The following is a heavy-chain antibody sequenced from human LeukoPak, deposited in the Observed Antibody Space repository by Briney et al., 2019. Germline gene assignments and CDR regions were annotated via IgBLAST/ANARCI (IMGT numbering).Heavy chain of an antibody. D-gene: IGHD5-18*01. J-gene: IGHJ5*02. CDR3: ARVVDTAMVTSWFDP. V-gene: IGHV1-2*02. CDR2: INPNSGGT. Sequence: ASVKVSCKASGYTFTGYYMHWVRQAPGQGLEWMGWINPNSGGTNYAQKFQGRVTMTRDTSISTAYMELSRLRSDDTAVYYCARVVDTAMVTSWFDPWGQGTLVTVSS. CDR1: GYTFTGYY.